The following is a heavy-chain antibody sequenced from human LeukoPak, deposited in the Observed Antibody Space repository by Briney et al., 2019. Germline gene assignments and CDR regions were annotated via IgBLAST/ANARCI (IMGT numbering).Heavy chain of an antibody. D-gene: IGHD3-16*01. CDR3: AKEAGYFDYVWGSLD. Sequence: GGSLRLSCVASGFAFDDFAMHWVRQAPGKGLEWVSLISGDAGRAHYADSVKGRFTISRDNSKNSLYLQMNSLRTEDTALYYCAKEAGYFDYVWGSLDWGQGTLVTVSS. CDR1: GFAFDDFA. V-gene: IGHV3-43*02. CDR2: ISGDAGRA. J-gene: IGHJ4*02.